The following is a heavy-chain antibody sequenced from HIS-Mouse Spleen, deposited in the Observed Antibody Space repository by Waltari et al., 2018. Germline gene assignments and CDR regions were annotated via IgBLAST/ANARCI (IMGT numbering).Heavy chain of an antibody. CDR3: ARASRDLLLPRYFDL. CDR2: YYSGST. CDR1: VGSISSSY. Sequence: QVQLQESGPGLVKPSETLSLTCTVSVGSISSSYWRCIRQPPGKGLEWIGYYSGSTNYNPSLKSRVTISVDTSKNQFSLKLSSVTAADTAVYYCARASRDLLLPRYFDLWGRGTLVTVSS. J-gene: IGHJ2*01. V-gene: IGHV4-59*01.